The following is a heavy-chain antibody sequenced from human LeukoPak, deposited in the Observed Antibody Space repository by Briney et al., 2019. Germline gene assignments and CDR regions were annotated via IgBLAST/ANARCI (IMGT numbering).Heavy chain of an antibody. CDR2: IYYSGST. CDR1: GGSISSYY. CDR3: ARMDDFWSGYFDY. D-gene: IGHD3-3*01. J-gene: IGHJ4*02. Sequence: SETLSLTCTVSGGSISSYYWSWIRQPPGKGLEWVGYIYYSGSTNYNPSLKSRVTISVDTSKNQFSLKLSSVTAVDTAVYYCARMDDFWSGYFDYWGQGTLVTVSS. V-gene: IGHV4-59*01.